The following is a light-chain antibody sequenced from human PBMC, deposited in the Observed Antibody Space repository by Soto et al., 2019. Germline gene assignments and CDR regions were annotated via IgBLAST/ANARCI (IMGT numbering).Light chain of an antibody. CDR2: VGTGGIVG. CDR1: SAYSGYE. CDR3: GADHGSVRQFVYV. J-gene: IGLJ1*01. V-gene: IGLV9-49*03. Sequence: QPVLTQPPSASASVGASVTLTCTLSSAYSGYEVDWYQQRPGKGPRFVMRVGTGGIVGSKGVGIPDRFSVLGSGLNRYLTIKNIHGHDEGDYHCGADHGSVRQFVYVFGTGTKLTVL.